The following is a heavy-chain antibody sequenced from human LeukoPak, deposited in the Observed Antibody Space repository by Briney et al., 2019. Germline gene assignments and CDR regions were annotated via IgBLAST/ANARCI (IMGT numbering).Heavy chain of an antibody. CDR2: INPNSGGT. V-gene: IGHV1-2*02. D-gene: IGHD3-22*01. Sequence: GASVTVSCKASGYTFTGYSMHRVRQAPGQGLAWMGWINPNSGGTNYAQNFQGRVTMTRDTSISTAYMELSRLRFDDTAVYYCARGYFDTSGYYNLGLDYWGQGTLVTVSS. CDR1: GYTFTGYS. CDR3: ARGYFDTSGYYNLGLDY. J-gene: IGHJ4*02.